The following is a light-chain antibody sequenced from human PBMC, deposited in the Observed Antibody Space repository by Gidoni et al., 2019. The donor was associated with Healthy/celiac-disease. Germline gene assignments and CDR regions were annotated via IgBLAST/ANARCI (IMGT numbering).Light chain of an antibody. J-gene: IGKJ4*01. Sequence: EIVLTQSPATLSLSPGERATLSCRASQSVSSYLAWYQQKPGQAPRLLIYDASNRATGIPARFSCSGSGTDFTLTIRSLEPEDFAVYYCQQRSNWPLTFGGGTKVEIK. CDR3: QQRSNWPLT. CDR1: QSVSSY. V-gene: IGKV3-11*01. CDR2: DAS.